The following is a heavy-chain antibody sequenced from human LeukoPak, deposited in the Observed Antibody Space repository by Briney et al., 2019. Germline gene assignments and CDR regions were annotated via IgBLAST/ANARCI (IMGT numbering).Heavy chain of an antibody. CDR2: ISSSSSYI. CDR1: GFTFSSYS. V-gene: IGHV3-21*01. J-gene: IGHJ6*02. CDR3: ARGLRSHGMDV. Sequence: PGGTLRLSCAASGFTFSSYSMNWVRQAQENGKDWVSSISSSSSYIYYADSVKGRFTISRDNAKTSLYLQMNSLRAEDTAVYYCARGLRSHGMDVWGQGTTVTVSS.